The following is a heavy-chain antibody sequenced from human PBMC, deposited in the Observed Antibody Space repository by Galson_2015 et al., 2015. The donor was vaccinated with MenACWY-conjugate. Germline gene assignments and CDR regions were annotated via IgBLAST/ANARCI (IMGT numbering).Heavy chain of an antibody. V-gene: IGHV3-23*01. Sequence: SLRLSCAISRFTFSSHAMSWVRQAPGKGPEWVSSISVSGSNTYYADSVKGHFTISRDNSKNTLYLQMNSLRAEDTAIYFCANTITANRYYFDYWGQGTVVTVSS. CDR2: ISVSGSNT. J-gene: IGHJ4*02. CDR1: RFTFSSHA. D-gene: IGHD1-14*01. CDR3: ANTITANRYYFDY.